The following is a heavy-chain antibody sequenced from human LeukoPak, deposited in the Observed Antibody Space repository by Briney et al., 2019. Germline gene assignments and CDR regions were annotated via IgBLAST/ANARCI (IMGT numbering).Heavy chain of an antibody. J-gene: IGHJ5*02. CDR2: INHSGST. CDR3: VGLQWYNWFDP. D-gene: IGHD5-24*01. V-gene: IGHV4-34*01. Sequence: SETVSLTCAVYGGSFSGYYWSWIRQPPGKGLEWIGEINHSGSTNYNPSLKSRVTISLDTSKNQFSLKLSSVTAADTAVYYCVGLQWYNWFDPWGQGTLVTVSS. CDR1: GGSFSGYY.